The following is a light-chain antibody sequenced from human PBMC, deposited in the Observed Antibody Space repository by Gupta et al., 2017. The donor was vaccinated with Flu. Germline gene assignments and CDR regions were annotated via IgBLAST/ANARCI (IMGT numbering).Light chain of an antibody. J-gene: IGKJ2*01. Sequence: DIQMTQSPSSVSASVGDRVTITCRASQDISSWLAWFQQKPGKAPKLLIYAASSLQSGVPSRFSGSGSGTDFTLTISSLQPEDFATYYWQQDNSLHSFGQGTKLEIK. CDR2: AAS. CDR3: QQDNSLHS. V-gene: IGKV1-12*02. CDR1: QDISSW.